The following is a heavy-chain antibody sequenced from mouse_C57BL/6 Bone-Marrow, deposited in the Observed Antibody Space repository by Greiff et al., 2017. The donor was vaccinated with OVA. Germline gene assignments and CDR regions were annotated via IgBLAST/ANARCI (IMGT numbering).Heavy chain of an antibody. J-gene: IGHJ2*01. CDR1: GFTFSDYG. CDR2: ISSGSSTI. D-gene: IGHD2-14*01. V-gene: IGHV5-17*01. Sequence: EVQLMESGGGLVKPGGSLKLSCAASGFTFSDYGMHWVRQAPEKGLEWVAYISSGSSTIYYADTVKGRFTISRDNAKNTLFLQMASLRSEDTAMYYCARRYLYYFDYWGQGTTLTVSS. CDR3: ARRYLYYFDY.